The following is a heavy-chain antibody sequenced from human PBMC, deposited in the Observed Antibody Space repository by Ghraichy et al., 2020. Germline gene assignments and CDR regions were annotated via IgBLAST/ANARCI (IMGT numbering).Heavy chain of an antibody. J-gene: IGHJ6*02. Sequence: SETLSLTCTVSGGSISSGGYYWSWIRQHPGKGLEWIGYIYYSGSTYSNPSLKSRVTISVDTSKNPFSLKLSSVTAADTAVYYCASLYSSGWWGYYYGMDVWGQGTTVTVSS. CDR3: ASLYSSGWWGYYYGMDV. CDR1: GGSISSGGYY. V-gene: IGHV4-31*03. D-gene: IGHD6-19*01. CDR2: IYYSGST.